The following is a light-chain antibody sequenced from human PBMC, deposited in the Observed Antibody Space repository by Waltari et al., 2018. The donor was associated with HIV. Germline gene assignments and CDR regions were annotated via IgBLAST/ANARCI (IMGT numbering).Light chain of an antibody. CDR1: QDIGNQ. V-gene: IGKV1-17*01. Sequence: DIQMTQSPDSLYASVGERVVVTCRASQDIGNQLGWYRQRPGQVPERLIHSSSTLHGGVPLRFRGSGSGTDFTLTITSLQSEDVGTYFCLQLKTFPHTFGRGTRV. CDR2: SSS. CDR3: LQLKTFPHT. J-gene: IGKJ4*02.